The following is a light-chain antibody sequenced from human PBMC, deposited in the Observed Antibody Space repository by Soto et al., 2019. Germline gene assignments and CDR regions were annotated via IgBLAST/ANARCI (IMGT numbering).Light chain of an antibody. CDR1: QSVSDN. Sequence: EIVMTQSPATLSVSPGERVILSCRASQSVSDNLAWYQQKPGQAPRLLIYGASTRATTIPARFSGSGSWTEFTLTISSLQSEDFAVYYCQQSNNWPYTFGQGTRLDIK. V-gene: IGKV3-15*01. J-gene: IGKJ2*01. CDR3: QQSNNWPYT. CDR2: GAS.